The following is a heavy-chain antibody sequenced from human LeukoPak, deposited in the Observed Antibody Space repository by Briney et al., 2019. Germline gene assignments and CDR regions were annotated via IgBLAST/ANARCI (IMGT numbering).Heavy chain of an antibody. CDR2: IYPGDSDT. D-gene: IGHD3-22*01. Sequence: GESLKISCKCSGYSFTNYWIGWVRQMPGKGLEWMGIIYPGDSDTRYSPSFQGQVTISADKSISTAYLQWSSLKASDTAMYYCARYSYDSSGYYDYWGQGTLVTVSS. CDR1: GYSFTNYW. V-gene: IGHV5-51*01. CDR3: ARYSYDSSGYYDY. J-gene: IGHJ4*02.